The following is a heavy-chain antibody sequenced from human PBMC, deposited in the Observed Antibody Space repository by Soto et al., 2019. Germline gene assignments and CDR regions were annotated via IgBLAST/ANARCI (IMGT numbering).Heavy chain of an antibody. J-gene: IGHJ4*02. Sequence: EVQLLESGGGLVQPGGSLRLSCAASGFTFSNYAMNWVRQAPGKGLEWVSAISGSGGSTYYADSVKGRFTISRDNSKNTLYLQVNSLRADDTAVYYCAKDCFRYSSSSPYYYDYWGQGTLVTVSS. CDR2: ISGSGGST. D-gene: IGHD6-6*01. CDR3: AKDCFRYSSSSPYYYDY. V-gene: IGHV3-23*01. CDR1: GFTFSNYA.